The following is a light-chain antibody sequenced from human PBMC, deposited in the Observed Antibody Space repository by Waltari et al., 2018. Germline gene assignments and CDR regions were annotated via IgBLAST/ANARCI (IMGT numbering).Light chain of an antibody. V-gene: IGLV2-14*03. CDR2: DVS. CDR1: SSDVGGYNY. Sequence: QSALTQPAPVSGSPGQSTTISCTGTSSDVGGYNYVCWYQHHPGKAPKLMIYDVSYRPSGVSNRFSGSKSGNTASLTISGLQAEDEADYYCASYTSSSTWVFGGGTKLTVL. J-gene: IGLJ3*02. CDR3: ASYTSSSTWV.